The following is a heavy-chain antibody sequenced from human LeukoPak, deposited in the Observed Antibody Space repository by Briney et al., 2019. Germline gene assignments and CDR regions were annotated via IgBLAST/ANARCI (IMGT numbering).Heavy chain of an antibody. CDR3: ARLYGIDY. J-gene: IGHJ4*02. Sequence: GRSLRLSCAASGFTFSSYAMHWVRQAPGKGLEWVAVISYDGSNKYYADSVKGRFTISRDNSKNTLYLQMNSLRAEDTAVYYCARLYGIDYWGQGTLVTVSS. D-gene: IGHD3-16*01. CDR2: ISYDGSNK. V-gene: IGHV3-30-3*01. CDR1: GFTFSSYA.